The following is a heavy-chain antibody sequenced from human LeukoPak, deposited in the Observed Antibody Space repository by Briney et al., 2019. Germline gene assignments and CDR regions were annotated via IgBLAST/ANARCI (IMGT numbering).Heavy chain of an antibody. D-gene: IGHD5-24*01. Sequence: GGSLRLSCVGSGFPFSSYWMTWVRQAPGKGLEWVANIKQDGSKKSYVDSVKGRFTISRDNAKNSLYLQMNSLRAEDTAIYYCTRVGYIDEGIDYWGQGTLVTVSS. CDR2: IKQDGSKK. CDR3: TRVGYIDEGIDY. V-gene: IGHV3-7*04. J-gene: IGHJ4*02. CDR1: GFPFSSYW.